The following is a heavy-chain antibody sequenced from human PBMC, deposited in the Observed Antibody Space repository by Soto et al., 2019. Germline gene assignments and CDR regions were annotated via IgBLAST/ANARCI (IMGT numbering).Heavy chain of an antibody. CDR2: ISGSGGST. Sequence: GGSLRLSCAASGFTFSSYAMSWVRQAPGKGLEWVSAISGSGGSTYYADSVKGRFTISRDNSKNTLYLQMNSLRVEDTAVYYCAKVSVPDYGDYAGLDYWGQGTLVTVSS. D-gene: IGHD4-17*01. J-gene: IGHJ4*02. V-gene: IGHV3-23*01. CDR1: GFTFSSYA. CDR3: AKVSVPDYGDYAGLDY.